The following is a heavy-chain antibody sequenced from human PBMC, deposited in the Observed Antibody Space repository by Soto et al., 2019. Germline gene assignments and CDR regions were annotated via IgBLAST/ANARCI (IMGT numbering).Heavy chain of an antibody. D-gene: IGHD3-10*01. CDR2: INHSGST. CDR3: ARGHYYGSGSYIVPWFDP. Sequence: SETLSLTCAVYGLSFSGYYWSWIRQPPGKGLEWIGEINHSGSTNYNPSLRSRVTISVDTSKNQFSLKLSSVTAADTAVYYCARGHYYGSGSYIVPWFDPWGQGTLVTVSS. V-gene: IGHV4-34*01. CDR1: GLSFSGYY. J-gene: IGHJ5*02.